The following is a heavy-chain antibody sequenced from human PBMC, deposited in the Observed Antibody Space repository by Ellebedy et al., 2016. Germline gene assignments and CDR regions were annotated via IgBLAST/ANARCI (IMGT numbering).Heavy chain of an antibody. D-gene: IGHD3-16*01. J-gene: IGHJ3*02. V-gene: IGHV4-4*07. CDR3: ARDRTPKAYDAFDI. Sequence: SETLSLTXTVSGGSISSYYWSWIRQPAGKGLEWIGRVYTSGSTNYNPSLKSRVTMSVDTSKNQFSLKLSSVTAADTAVYYCARDRTPKAYDAFDIWGQGTMVTVSS. CDR2: VYTSGST. CDR1: GGSISSYY.